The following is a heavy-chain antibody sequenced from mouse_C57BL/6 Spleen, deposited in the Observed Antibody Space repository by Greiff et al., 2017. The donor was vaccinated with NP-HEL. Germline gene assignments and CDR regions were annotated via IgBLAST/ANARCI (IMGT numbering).Heavy chain of an antibody. V-gene: IGHV1-50*01. CDR1: GYTFTSYW. D-gene: IGHD4-1*01. CDR2: IDPSDSYT. Sequence: VQLQQPGAELVKPGASVKLSCKASGYTFTSYWMQWVKQRPGQGLEWIGEIDPSDSYTNYNQKFKGKATLTVDTSSSTAYMQLSSLTSEDSAVYYCARRAWEDYWGQGTTLTVSS. CDR3: ARRAWEDY. J-gene: IGHJ2*01.